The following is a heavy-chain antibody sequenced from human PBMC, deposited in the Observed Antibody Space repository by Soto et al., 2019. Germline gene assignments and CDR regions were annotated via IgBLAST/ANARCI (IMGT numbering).Heavy chain of an antibody. D-gene: IGHD5-18*01. Sequence: SETLSLTCTVSGGSVNSDSYYWSWIRQPPGKGLEWIGDIYYSGSTNYTPSLKSRVTISVDTSKNQFSLKLSSVTAADTAVYYCARDSGYNYGSFRWFDPWGQGTLVTVSS. CDR3: ARDSGYNYGSFRWFDP. CDR2: IYYSGST. V-gene: IGHV4-61*01. J-gene: IGHJ5*02. CDR1: GGSVNSDSYY.